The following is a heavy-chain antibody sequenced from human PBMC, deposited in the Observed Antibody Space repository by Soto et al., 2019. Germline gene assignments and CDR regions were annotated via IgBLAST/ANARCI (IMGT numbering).Heavy chain of an antibody. V-gene: IGHV4-61*01. Sequence: TLSLTCIVFGGSLSSDSYYWSWIRLPPGKGLEWLGYIYFTGATNYSPSLKSRVTMSLDTSKNQFSLNLYSVTAADTAIYFCARERRSTAHLDYWGQGALVTVSS. J-gene: IGHJ4*02. CDR1: GGSLSSDSYY. CDR3: ARERRSTAHLDY. D-gene: IGHD2-21*02. CDR2: IYFTGAT.